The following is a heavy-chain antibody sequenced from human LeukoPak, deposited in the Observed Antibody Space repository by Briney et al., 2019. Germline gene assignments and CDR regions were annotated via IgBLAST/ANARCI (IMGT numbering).Heavy chain of an antibody. D-gene: IGHD3-22*01. J-gene: IGHJ4*02. CDR3: ARGRLGGYYDY. V-gene: IGHV4-59*01. Sequence: SETLSLTCTVSGGSISSYYWGWIRQSPGKGLEVIGYVYSSGNTNYNPSLKSRVTISVDPSKNQFSLNLSSVSAADTAVYYCARGRLGGYYDYWGQGTLVTVSS. CDR1: GGSISSYY. CDR2: VYSSGNT.